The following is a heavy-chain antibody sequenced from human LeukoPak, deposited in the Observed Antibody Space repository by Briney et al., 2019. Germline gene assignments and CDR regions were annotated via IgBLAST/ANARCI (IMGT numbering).Heavy chain of an antibody. D-gene: IGHD2-21*01. V-gene: IGHV3-74*01. Sequence: GGSLRLSCAASGFTFSSYWMHWVRQAPGKGLVWVSRINTDGSSTSYADSVKGRFTIPRDNAKNTLYLQMNSLRAEDTAVYYCARDPDLFRHYYYMDVWGKGTTVTVSS. J-gene: IGHJ6*03. CDR3: ARDPDLFRHYYYMDV. CDR2: INTDGSST. CDR1: GFTFSSYW.